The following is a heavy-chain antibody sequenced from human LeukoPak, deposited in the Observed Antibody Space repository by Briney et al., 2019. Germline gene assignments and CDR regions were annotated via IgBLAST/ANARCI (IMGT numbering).Heavy chain of an antibody. CDR2: INTSGGST. V-gene: IGHV1-46*01. J-gene: IGHJ4*02. D-gene: IGHD3-22*01. CDR3: ARAGGDYDSSGYSPFDY. Sequence: ASVTVSCKASGYTFTSYYMHWVRQAPGQGLERMGIINTSGGSTSYAQKFQGRVTMTRDMSTSTVYMELSSLRSEDTAVYYCARAGGDYDSSGYSPFDYWGQGTLVTVSS. CDR1: GYTFTSYY.